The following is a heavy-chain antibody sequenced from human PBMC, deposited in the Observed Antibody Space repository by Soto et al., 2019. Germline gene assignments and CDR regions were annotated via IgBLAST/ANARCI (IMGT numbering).Heavy chain of an antibody. J-gene: IGHJ4*02. V-gene: IGHV3-74*01. CDR3: AKREGNTYGLFH. D-gene: IGHD5-18*01. Sequence: EVQLLESGGGLVQPGGSLRLSCAASGFSFSNYWIHWVRQAPGKGLVWVSRIKTDGSSTDYAASVKGRFTISRDNAKNTLYLQINSLTAEDPAVYYCAKREGNTYGLFHWGQGTLVTVSS. CDR2: IKTDGSST. CDR1: GFSFSNYW.